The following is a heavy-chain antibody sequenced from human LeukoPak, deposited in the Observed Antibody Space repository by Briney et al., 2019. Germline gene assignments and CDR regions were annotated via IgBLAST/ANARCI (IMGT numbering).Heavy chain of an antibody. J-gene: IGHJ6*03. CDR3: ARSKGSPGQRGITIFGVVIYYYYMDV. D-gene: IGHD3-3*01. Sequence: GGSLRLSCAASGFTFSSYWMTWVRQAPGKGLEWVANIKQDGSEKYYVDSVKGRFTISRDNAKNSLYLQMNSLRAEDTAVYYCARSKGSPGQRGITIFGVVIYYYYMDVWGKGTTVTVSS. CDR2: IKQDGSEK. CDR1: GFTFSSYW. V-gene: IGHV3-7*01.